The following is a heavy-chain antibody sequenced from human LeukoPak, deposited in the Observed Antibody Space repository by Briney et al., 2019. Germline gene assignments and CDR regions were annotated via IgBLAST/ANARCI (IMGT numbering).Heavy chain of an antibody. D-gene: IGHD5-24*01. CDR1: GFTFSDYY. V-gene: IGHV3-11*01. CDR3: ARNWGAGWIQSD. Sequence: GGSLRLSCAASGFTFSDYYMSWIRQAPGKGLEWVSYISSRGSTIYYADSVKGRFTISRDNAKNSLYLQMNSMRAEDTAVYYCARNWGAGWIQSDWGQGTLVTVSS. J-gene: IGHJ4*02. CDR2: ISSRGSTI.